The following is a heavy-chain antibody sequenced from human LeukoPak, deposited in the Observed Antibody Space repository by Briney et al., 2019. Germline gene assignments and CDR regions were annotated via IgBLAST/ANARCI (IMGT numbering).Heavy chain of an antibody. J-gene: IGHJ4*02. CDR2: INQAGSDR. D-gene: IGHD7-27*01. V-gene: IGHV3-7*03. Sequence: GGSLRLSCAASGFTFGSYWMIWVRRAPGEGLEWVANINQAGSDRRYVDSVKGRFTISRDNSKNSLYLQMNSLRVEDTAMYYCTKTGGPWDWGQGTLVTVSS. CDR3: TKTGGPWD. CDR1: GFTFGSYW.